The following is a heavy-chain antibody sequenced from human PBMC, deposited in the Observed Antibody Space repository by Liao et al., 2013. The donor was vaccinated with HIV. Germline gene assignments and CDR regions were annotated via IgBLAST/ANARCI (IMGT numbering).Heavy chain of an antibody. CDR2: INHRGMT. CDR1: GGSISSYY. J-gene: IGHJ4*02. V-gene: IGHV4-59*04. CDR3: ASISFAGGFDN. Sequence: QVQLQESGPGLVKPSETLSLTCTVSGGSISSYYWTWIRQPPGKGLEWIGEINHRGMTDYNPSLRGRVTISVDTSKNQFSLGLRSVTAADTGVYYCASISFAGGFDNWGQGTLVTVSP. D-gene: IGHD2-21*01.